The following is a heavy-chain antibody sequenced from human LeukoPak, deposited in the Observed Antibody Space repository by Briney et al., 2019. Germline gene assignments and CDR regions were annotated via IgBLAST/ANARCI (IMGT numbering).Heavy chain of an antibody. J-gene: IGHJ4*02. Sequence: RVPRLSCAASGFTFSSYSMSWVRQAPGKGLEWVAVISYDGSNKYYADSVKGRFTISRDNSKNTLYLQMNSLRAEDTAVYYCAKGANYYGSGYFDYWGQGTLVTVSS. CDR3: AKGANYYGSGYFDY. V-gene: IGHV3-30*18. CDR1: GFTFSSYS. CDR2: ISYDGSNK. D-gene: IGHD3-10*01.